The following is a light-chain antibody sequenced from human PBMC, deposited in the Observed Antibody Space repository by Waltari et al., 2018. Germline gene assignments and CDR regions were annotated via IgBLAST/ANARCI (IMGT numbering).Light chain of an antibody. CDR1: QSIGRD. CDR2: VTS. J-gene: IGKJ2*01. Sequence: EIIMTQSPGTLSASPGETVTLSCRASQSIGRDVAWYQQKSGQAPMLVMYVTSSRATGIPARFSGSGSGTHFTLTISSLQSDDFATFCCQQYHEWPYTFARGTQVEI. V-gene: IGKV3-15*01. CDR3: QQYHEWPYT.